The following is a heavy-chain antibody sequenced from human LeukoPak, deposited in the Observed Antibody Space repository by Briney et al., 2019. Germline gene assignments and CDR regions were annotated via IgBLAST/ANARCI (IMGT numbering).Heavy chain of an antibody. D-gene: IGHD6-19*01. CDR2: IFGSGGSA. CDR3: GKTTTGYSSGRNPAWPVDY. V-gene: IGHV3-23*01. J-gene: IGHJ4*02. CDR1: GFTFSSYA. Sequence: GGSLRLSCTASGFTFSSYAMYWVRQAPGKGLEWVSGIFGSGGSAHYADSVKRRFTISRDNSQNTVYLQMNSLRAEDTAVYYSGKTTTGYSSGRNPAWPVDYWGQGTLVTVSS.